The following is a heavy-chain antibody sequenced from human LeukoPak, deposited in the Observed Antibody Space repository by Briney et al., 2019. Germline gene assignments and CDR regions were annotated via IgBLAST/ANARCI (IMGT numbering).Heavy chain of an antibody. CDR1: GFTFSSYW. J-gene: IGHJ6*02. Sequence: GGSLRLSCAASGFTFSSYWMSWVRQAPGKGLEWVANIKQDGSEKYYVDSVKGRFTISRDNAKNSLYLQMNSLRAEDTAVYYCARGIVGATAGYYGMDVWGQGTTVTVSS. CDR2: IKQDGSEK. V-gene: IGHV3-7*04. D-gene: IGHD1-26*01. CDR3: ARGIVGATAGYYGMDV.